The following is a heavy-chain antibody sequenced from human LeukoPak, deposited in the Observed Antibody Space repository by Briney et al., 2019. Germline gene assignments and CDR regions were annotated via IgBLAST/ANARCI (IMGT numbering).Heavy chain of an antibody. D-gene: IGHD3-10*01. Sequence: GGSLRLSCAASGFTFRSYGMHWVRQAPGKGLVWVAFIRYDGSKYYTDSVKGRFTISRDNSNNTLYLQMNSLRAEDTAVYYCAKDGDGYYGSGSYSEYWGQGTLVTVSS. V-gene: IGHV3-30*02. CDR1: GFTFRSYG. CDR3: AKDGDGYYGSGSYSEY. J-gene: IGHJ4*02. CDR2: IRYDGSK.